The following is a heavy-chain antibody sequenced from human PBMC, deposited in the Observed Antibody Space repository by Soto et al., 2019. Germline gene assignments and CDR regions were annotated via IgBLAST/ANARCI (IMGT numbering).Heavy chain of an antibody. J-gene: IGHJ4*02. D-gene: IGHD3-10*01. CDR2: TYTGGNR. V-gene: IGHV3-53*02. CDR1: GLSVSAKY. CDR3: AREGYAYGLDF. Sequence: EVQLVQTGGGWIKPGGSLSLSCAASGLSVSAKYMSWVRQAPGKGLEWVSLTYTGGNRYFADFMKGRVIVSRDISKNTLFPHMNSLAAEDTAVYYCAREGYAYGLDFWGQGSLVTVSS.